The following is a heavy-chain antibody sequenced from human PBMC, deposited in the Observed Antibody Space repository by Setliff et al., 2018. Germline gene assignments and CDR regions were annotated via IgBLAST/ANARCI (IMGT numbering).Heavy chain of an antibody. V-gene: IGHV3-48*03. CDR3: ARVYFYDSKQPPDY. J-gene: IGHJ4*02. CDR2: ISGSGSTT. D-gene: IGHD3-22*01. CDR1: ALTFSSYW. Sequence: GESLKISCAASALTFSSYWMNWVRQAPGKGLEWVSYISGSGSTTYYADSVGGRFTIYRDNAKSSLDLQMNSLRAEDTAVYYCARVYFYDSKQPPDYWGQGTLVTVSS.